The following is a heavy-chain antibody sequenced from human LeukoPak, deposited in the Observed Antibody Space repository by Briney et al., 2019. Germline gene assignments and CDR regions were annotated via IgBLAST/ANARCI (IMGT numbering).Heavy chain of an antibody. J-gene: IGHJ4*02. Sequence: SVKVSCKASGGTFSSYTISWVRQAPGQGLEWMGGIIPIFGTANCAQKFQGRVTITTDESTSTAYMELSSLRSEDTAVYYCARGPELERFDYWGQGTLVTVSS. D-gene: IGHD1-1*01. CDR2: IIPIFGTA. CDR1: GGTFSSYT. CDR3: ARGPELERFDY. V-gene: IGHV1-69*05.